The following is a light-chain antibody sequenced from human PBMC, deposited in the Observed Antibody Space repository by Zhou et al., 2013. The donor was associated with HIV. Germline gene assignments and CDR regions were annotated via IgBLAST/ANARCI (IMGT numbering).Light chain of an antibody. V-gene: IGKV1-8*01. J-gene: IGKJ5*01. CDR1: HDVKTH. CDR2: STS. Sequence: ATRMTQSPVSVSASTGDRVTITCRASHDVKTHVAWYQQKPGKAPRLLISSTSSLQPGVPSRFSATASGTENTLTIRDLRTDDLGTYFCLQLYSYPITFGQGTRLEIK. CDR3: LQLYSYPIT.